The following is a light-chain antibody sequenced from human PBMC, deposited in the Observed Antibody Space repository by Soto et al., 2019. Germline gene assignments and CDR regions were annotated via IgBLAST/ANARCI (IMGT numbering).Light chain of an antibody. J-gene: IGKJ3*01. CDR1: QSVSSN. CDR3: QQYNNCPPIT. CDR2: GAS. Sequence: EIVMTQSPATLSVSPGERATLSCRASQSVSSNLAWYQQKPGQAPRLLIYGASTRATVIPARFSGSGSGTEFTLTISSLQSEDFAVYYCQQYNNCPPITFGPGTKVDIK. V-gene: IGKV3-15*01.